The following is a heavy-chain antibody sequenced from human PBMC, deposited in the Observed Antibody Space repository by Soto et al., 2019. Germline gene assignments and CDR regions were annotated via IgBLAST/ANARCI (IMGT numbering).Heavy chain of an antibody. J-gene: IGHJ5*02. CDR3: ARGGSGWKALNWFDP. V-gene: IGHV4-31*11. CDR2: NNNRADT. Sequence: SDTLYLTCAVSGASIDNNGYSWTWIRQHPGKGLEWIGTNNNRADTYYNPSLKSRLTISLDTSQNHFSLRLNAVTAADTAIYYCARGGSGWKALNWFDPWGQGIMVTVSS. D-gene: IGHD6-19*01. CDR1: GASIDNNGYS.